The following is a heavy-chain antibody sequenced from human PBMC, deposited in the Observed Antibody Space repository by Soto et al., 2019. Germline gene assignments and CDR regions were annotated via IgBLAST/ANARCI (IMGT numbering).Heavy chain of an antibody. Sequence: SATLSLTCTFSSVSIGSNFWNWISQSAGKGPEWMGQISYSGSTNYNLSLQSRVAISVDTSKMKFSLTLSSVTAADTPVYYSARPVWELHAFDVWGKGRLVT. V-gene: IGHV4-59*01. J-gene: IGHJ3*01. D-gene: IGHD1-26*01. CDR2: ISYSGST. CDR3: ARPVWELHAFDV. CDR1: SVSIGSNF.